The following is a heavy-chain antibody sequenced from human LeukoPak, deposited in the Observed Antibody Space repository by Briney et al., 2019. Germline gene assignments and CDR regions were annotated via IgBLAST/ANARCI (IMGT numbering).Heavy chain of an antibody. V-gene: IGHV1-2*02. Sequence: ASVTVSCEASGYTFTGYYMHWVRQAPGQGLEWMGWINPNSGGTNYAQKFQGRVTMTRDTSISTAYMELSRLRSDDTAVYYCARDLSSGSLTWYFDYWGQGTLVTVSS. CDR1: GYTFTGYY. J-gene: IGHJ4*02. CDR3: ARDLSSGSLTWYFDY. CDR2: INPNSGGT. D-gene: IGHD3-10*01.